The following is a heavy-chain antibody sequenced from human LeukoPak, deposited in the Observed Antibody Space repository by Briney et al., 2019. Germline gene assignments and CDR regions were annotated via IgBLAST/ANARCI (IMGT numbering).Heavy chain of an antibody. V-gene: IGHV3-33*01. CDR3: VIDPPDSGWAFWS. D-gene: IGHD6-19*01. CDR1: GFDFRTHA. Sequence: GGSLRLSCSGSGFDFRTHAMHWVRQAPGKGLEGVAMIWRGGNFKFYGDSVRGRFTISRDDSQSVVYLQMDSVRAEDTAVYYCVIDPPDSGWAFWSWGQGAPVTVSS. J-gene: IGHJ5*02. CDR2: IWRGGNFK.